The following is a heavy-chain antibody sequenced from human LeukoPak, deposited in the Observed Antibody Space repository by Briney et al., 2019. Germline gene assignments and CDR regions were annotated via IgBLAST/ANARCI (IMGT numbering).Heavy chain of an antibody. CDR1: GFTFSSYA. J-gene: IGHJ4*02. CDR3: AKEAGYSGYDYPDY. V-gene: IGHV3-23*01. Sequence: GGPLRLSCAASGFTFSSYAMSWVRQAPGKGLEWVSAISGSGYSTYYADSVKGRFTISRDNSKNTLYLQMNSLRAGDTAVYYCAKEAGYSGYDYPDYWGQGTLVTVSS. D-gene: IGHD5-12*01. CDR2: ISGSGYST.